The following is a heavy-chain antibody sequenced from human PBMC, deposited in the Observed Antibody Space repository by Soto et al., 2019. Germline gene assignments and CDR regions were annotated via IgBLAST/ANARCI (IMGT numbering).Heavy chain of an antibody. CDR3: AKDGRTAAFDY. CDR2: MSYDGSKE. Sequence: QVQLVESGGGVVQPGRSLRLSCAASGFIFSDYGMHWVRQAPGKGLEWVALMSYDGSKEFYGDSVKGRFTISRDNSKNTLYLQMNSLSAEDSAVYYCAKDGRTAAFDYWGQGTLVIVSS. D-gene: IGHD6-13*01. V-gene: IGHV3-30*18. CDR1: GFIFSDYG. J-gene: IGHJ4*02.